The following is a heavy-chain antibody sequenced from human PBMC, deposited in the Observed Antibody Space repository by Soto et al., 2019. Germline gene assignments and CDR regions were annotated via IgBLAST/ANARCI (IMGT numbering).Heavy chain of an antibody. J-gene: IGHJ3*02. CDR2: ISGSGGST. V-gene: IGHV3-23*01. CDR1: GFTFSSYA. D-gene: IGHD3-22*01. Sequence: PGGSLRLSCAASGFTFSSYAMSWVRQAPGKGLEWVSAISGSGGSTYYADSVKGRFTISRDNSKNTLYLQMNSLRAEDTAVYYCAKILTYYYDSSGHDAFDIWGQGTMVTVSS. CDR3: AKILTYYYDSSGHDAFDI.